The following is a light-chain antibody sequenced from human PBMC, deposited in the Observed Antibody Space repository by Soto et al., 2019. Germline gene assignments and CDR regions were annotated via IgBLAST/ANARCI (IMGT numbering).Light chain of an antibody. CDR3: SSYTSSSTLLYV. CDR2: DVS. CDR1: SSDVGGYHY. V-gene: IGLV2-14*01. J-gene: IGLJ1*01. Sequence: QSALTQPASVSGSTGQSITISCTGPSSDVGGYHYVSWYQQHPGKAPKLMIYDVSNRPSGVSNRFSGYKSGNTASLTISGLQAEDEADYYCSSYTSSSTLLYVFGTGTKLTVL.